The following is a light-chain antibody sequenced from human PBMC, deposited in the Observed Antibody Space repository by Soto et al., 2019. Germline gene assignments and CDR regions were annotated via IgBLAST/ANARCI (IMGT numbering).Light chain of an antibody. CDR1: QSVSSSY. Sequence: EIVLTQSPGTLSLSPGERATLSCRASQSVSSSYLAWYQQKPGQAPRLLIYGASSRATGIPDRFSGSGSGTEFTLTISRLEPKDFAVYYCQQYGSSPTLTFGGGTKVDIK. CDR2: GAS. V-gene: IGKV3-20*01. CDR3: QQYGSSPTLT. J-gene: IGKJ4*01.